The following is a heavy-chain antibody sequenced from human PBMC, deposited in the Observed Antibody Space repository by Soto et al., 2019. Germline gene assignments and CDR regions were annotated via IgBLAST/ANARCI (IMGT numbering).Heavy chain of an antibody. J-gene: IGHJ5*02. CDR1: GGSISSGNYY. Sequence: QVQLQESGPGLVKPSETLSLTCAVSGGSISSGNYYWSWIRQSPGKGLEGIGYIYSTGSSYYNPSLRGRVSMSVDTSKNQFSLNLNSVTAADTAVYYCASVGTQLWLSGRDLFDPWGQGTLVTVSS. D-gene: IGHD5-18*01. CDR2: IYSTGSS. V-gene: IGHV4-30-4*01. CDR3: ASVGTQLWLSGRDLFDP.